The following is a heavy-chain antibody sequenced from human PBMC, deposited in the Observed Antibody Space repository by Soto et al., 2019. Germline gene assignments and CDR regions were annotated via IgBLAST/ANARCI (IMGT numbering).Heavy chain of an antibody. CDR2: ISSSSSYT. CDR1: GFTFSDYY. CDR3: ARDLDGVVGATDY. D-gene: IGHD1-26*01. Sequence: QVQLVESGGGLVKPGGSLRLSCAASGFTFSDYYMSWMRQAPGKGLEWVSYISSSSSYTNYADSVKGRFTISRDNAKNSLYLQMNSLRAEDTAVYYCARDLDGVVGATDYWGQGTRVTVSS. J-gene: IGHJ4*02. V-gene: IGHV3-11*06.